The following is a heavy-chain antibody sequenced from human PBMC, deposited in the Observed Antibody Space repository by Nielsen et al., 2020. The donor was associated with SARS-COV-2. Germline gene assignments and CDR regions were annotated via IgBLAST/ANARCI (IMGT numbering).Heavy chain of an antibody. CDR2: IYSGGST. CDR1: GFTVSSNY. J-gene: IGHJ3*02. V-gene: IGHV3-66*01. CDR3: ARGHCSSTSCPLSDAFDI. Sequence: GGSLRLSCAASGFTVSSNYVSWVRQAPGKGLEWVSVIYSGGSTYYADSVKGRFTISRDNSKNTLYLQMNSLRAEDTAVYYCARGHCSSTSCPLSDAFDIWGQGTMVTVSS. D-gene: IGHD2-2*01.